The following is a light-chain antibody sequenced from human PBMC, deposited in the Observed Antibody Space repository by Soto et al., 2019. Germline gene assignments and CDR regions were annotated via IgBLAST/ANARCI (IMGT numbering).Light chain of an antibody. CDR1: SSDVGFYNY. V-gene: IGLV2-8*01. Sequence: QSALTQPPSASGSPGQSVTISCTGTSSDVGFYNYVSWYQQSPGKAPKLVIYEVTKRPSGVPDRFSGSKSGNTASLTVSGLQAEDEGTYYCSSYGGNNNVIFGGGTKLTVL. CDR3: SSYGGNNNVI. J-gene: IGLJ2*01. CDR2: EVT.